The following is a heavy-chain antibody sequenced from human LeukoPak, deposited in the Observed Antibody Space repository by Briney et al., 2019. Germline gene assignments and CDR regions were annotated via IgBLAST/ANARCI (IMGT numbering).Heavy chain of an antibody. CDR2: IIPIFGIA. J-gene: IGHJ4*02. CDR3: AVFYYYASGTFVDS. D-gene: IGHD5/OR15-5a*01. CDR1: GGSFNNYA. Sequence: ASVKVSCKASGGSFNNYAISWVRQAPGQGLEWMGRIIPIFGIANSAQKFQGRVTITADKSTNTAYMELSSLRSEDTAVYYCAVFYYYASGTFVDSWGQGTLVTVSS. V-gene: IGHV1-69*04.